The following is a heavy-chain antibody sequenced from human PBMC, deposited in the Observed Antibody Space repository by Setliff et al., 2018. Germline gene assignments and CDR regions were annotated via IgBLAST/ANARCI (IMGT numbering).Heavy chain of an antibody. CDR1: GFRISFREYW. J-gene: IGHJ3*02. V-gene: IGHV3-21*01. CDR2: IRSSTTYI. Sequence: GGSLRLSCAASGFRISFREYWMFWVRQAPGKGLEWVSSIRSSTTYIYYADSVKGRFTFSRDNAKNSLYLQMSSLRAEDTAIYYCVRERSGYSSNWYTLDAFDIWGQGTMVTVSS. CDR3: VRERSGYSSNWYTLDAFDI. D-gene: IGHD6-13*01.